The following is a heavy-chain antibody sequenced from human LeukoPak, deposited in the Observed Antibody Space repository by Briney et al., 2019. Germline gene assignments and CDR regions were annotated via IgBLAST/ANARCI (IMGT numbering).Heavy chain of an antibody. CDR3: AKSPSSDWYFDL. Sequence: GGSLRLSCAASGFTFDDYAMHWVRQAPGQGLEWVSGISWNSGSIGYADSVKGRFTISRDNAKNSLYLQMNSLRAEDTALYYCAKSPSSDWYFDLWGRGTLVTVSS. CDR1: GFTFDDYA. CDR2: ISWNSGSI. V-gene: IGHV3-9*01. J-gene: IGHJ2*01.